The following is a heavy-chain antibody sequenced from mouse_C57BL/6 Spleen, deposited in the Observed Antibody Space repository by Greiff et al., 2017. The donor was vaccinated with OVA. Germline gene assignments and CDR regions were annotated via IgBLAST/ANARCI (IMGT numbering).Heavy chain of an antibody. CDR1: GYTFTDYY. CDR3: ARLESTAVESAYPMDY. V-gene: IGHV1-84*01. CDR2: IYPGSGNT. D-gene: IGHD1-1*01. Sequence: QVQLQQPGPELVKPGASVKISCKASGYTFTDYYITWVKQRPGQGLEWIGGIYPGSGNTNYNEKFKGKATLTVDPSSSTAYMQLSSLPSEDSAVYFLARLESTAVESAYPMDYCGQGTSVIVSS. J-gene: IGHJ4*01.